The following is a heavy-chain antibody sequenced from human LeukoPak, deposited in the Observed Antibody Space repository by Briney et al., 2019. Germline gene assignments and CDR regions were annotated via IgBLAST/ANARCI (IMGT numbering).Heavy chain of an antibody. CDR1: GYTFTSYY. CDR2: INPSGGST. J-gene: IGHJ4*02. D-gene: IGHD2-2*01. CDR3: ASGYCSSTSCYPRQFDY. V-gene: IGHV1-46*03. Sequence: ASVKVSCKASGYTFTSYYMHWVRQAPGQGLEWMGIINPSGGSTSYAQKFQGSVTMTRDTSTSTVYMELSSLRSEDTAVYYCASGYCSSTSCYPRQFDYWGQGTLVTVSS.